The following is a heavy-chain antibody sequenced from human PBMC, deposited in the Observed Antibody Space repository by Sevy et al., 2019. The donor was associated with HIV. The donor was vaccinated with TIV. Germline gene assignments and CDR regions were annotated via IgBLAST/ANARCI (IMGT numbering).Heavy chain of an antibody. J-gene: IGHJ3*02. Sequence: GETLKISCAASGFTFRSYGMQWVRQAPGKGLEWVAFIRYDGSTKYYADSVKGRFTISRDNSNNTLYLQMNSLRGDDTSLYYCAKGLGMVQGALLSDDIWGQGTMVTVSS. CDR3: AKGLGMVQGALLSDDI. V-gene: IGHV3-30*02. CDR1: GFTFRSYG. D-gene: IGHD3-10*01. CDR2: IRYDGSTK.